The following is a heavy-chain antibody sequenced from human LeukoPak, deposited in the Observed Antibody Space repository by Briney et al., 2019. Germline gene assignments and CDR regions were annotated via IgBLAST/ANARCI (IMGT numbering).Heavy chain of an antibody. D-gene: IGHD3-22*01. CDR3: ARGYDSSTYYSWFDP. V-gene: IGHV4-59*01. Sequence: PSETLSLTCTVSGDSISSYYWNWIRQPPGEGLEWIGYIYYSGSTNYNPSLKSRVTISVDTSRNQFSLKLSSVTAADTAVYYCARGYDSSTYYSWFDPWGQGTLVTVSS. CDR1: GDSISSYY. CDR2: IYYSGST. J-gene: IGHJ5*02.